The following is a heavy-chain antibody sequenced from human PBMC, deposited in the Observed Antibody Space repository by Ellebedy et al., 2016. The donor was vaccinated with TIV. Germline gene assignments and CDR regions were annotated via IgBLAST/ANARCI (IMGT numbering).Heavy chain of an antibody. V-gene: IGHV3-33*01. J-gene: IGHJ6*02. CDR3: AREVAITRNFYGMDV. CDR1: GFTFNNYG. Sequence: GGSLRLSCAASGFTFNNYGVHWVRQAPGKGLEWVAFIWFDGREEYYADSVKGRFTISRDNSKDTVFLQMTSLMDEDTAMYYCAREVAITRNFYGMDVWGPGTTVTVSS. D-gene: IGHD3-22*01. CDR2: IWFDGREE.